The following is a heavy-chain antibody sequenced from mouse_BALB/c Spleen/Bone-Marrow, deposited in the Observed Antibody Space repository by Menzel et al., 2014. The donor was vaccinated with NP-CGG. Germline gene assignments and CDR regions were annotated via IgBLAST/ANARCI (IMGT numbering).Heavy chain of an antibody. CDR3: AKGLIYYYGRRDGYCDV. V-gene: IGHV1-4*01. Sequence: QVQLQQSGAELARPGASVKMSCEASGYTFTSYTMRWVKQRPGQGLEWIGYINPSSGYTNYNQRFKDKATLTADKSSSTAYMQLSSLTSEDYAVYYCAKGLIYYYGRRDGYCDVWGAGTTVTVSS. J-gene: IGHJ1*01. D-gene: IGHD1-1*01. CDR1: GYTFTSYT. CDR2: INPSSGYT.